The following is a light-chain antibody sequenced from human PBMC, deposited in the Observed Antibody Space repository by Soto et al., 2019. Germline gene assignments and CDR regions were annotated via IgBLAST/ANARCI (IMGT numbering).Light chain of an antibody. Sequence: QSALTQPASVSGSPGQSITISCTGTSSDVGGYNYVSWYQQHPGKAPKLIIYEVSNRPSGVSNRFSGSKSGNTASLTVSGLQAEDEADYYCSSYTSRSTLVAFGGGTKVTVL. CDR3: SSYTSRSTLVA. J-gene: IGLJ2*01. V-gene: IGLV2-14*01. CDR2: EVS. CDR1: SSDVGGYNY.